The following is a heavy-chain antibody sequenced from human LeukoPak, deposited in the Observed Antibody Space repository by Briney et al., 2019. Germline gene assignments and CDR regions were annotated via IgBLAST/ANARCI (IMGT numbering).Heavy chain of an antibody. Sequence: GGSLRLSCAASGFTFSSYWMHWVRHAPGEGLVWVSRNSDGSTTNYADSVKGRFTISRDNAKNTLSLQMNSLRAEDTAVYYCARAEMTTITYPDYWGQGTPVTVSS. D-gene: IGHD5-24*01. CDR2: NSDGSTT. CDR1: GFTFSSYW. J-gene: IGHJ4*02. CDR3: ARAEMTTITYPDY. V-gene: IGHV3-74*01.